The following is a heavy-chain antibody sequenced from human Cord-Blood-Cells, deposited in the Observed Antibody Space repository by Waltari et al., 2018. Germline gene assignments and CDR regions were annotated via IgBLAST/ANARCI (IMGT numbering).Heavy chain of an antibody. J-gene: IGHJ5*02. D-gene: IGHD4-17*01. Sequence: QVQLQQWGAGLLKPSETLSLTCAVYGGSFSGYYWSWIRHPPGKGLEWIGEIKHSGSTNSNPSLKIRVTISVDTSKNQFSLKLSSVTAADTAVYYCARKVSGVTTAKRWFDPWGQGTLVTVSS. CDR1: GGSFSGYY. CDR2: IKHSGST. CDR3: ARKVSGVTTAKRWFDP. V-gene: IGHV4-34*01.